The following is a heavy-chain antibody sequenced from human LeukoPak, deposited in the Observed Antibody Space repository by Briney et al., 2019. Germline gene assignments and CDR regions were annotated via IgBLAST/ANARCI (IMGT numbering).Heavy chain of an antibody. Sequence: PGGSLRLSCAASGFTFSSYGMHWVRQAPGKGLEWVAVIWNDGSKKYYGDSVKGRFTISRDNSKNTLYLQMNSLRPEDTAVYYCARESVGYCSTSICPNWFDPWGQGTLVTVSS. V-gene: IGHV3-33*01. CDR1: GFTFSSYG. D-gene: IGHD2-2*01. CDR2: IWNDGSKK. J-gene: IGHJ5*02. CDR3: ARESVGYCSTSICPNWFDP.